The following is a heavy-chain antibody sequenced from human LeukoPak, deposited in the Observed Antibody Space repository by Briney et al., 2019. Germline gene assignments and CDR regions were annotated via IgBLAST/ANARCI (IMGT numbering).Heavy chain of an antibody. V-gene: IGHV3-64*01. CDR3: ASSYDYNTSGYYPFDY. CDR2: ITSNGRRT. Sequence: PGGSLRLSCAASGFAFSRYPMHWVRQAPGKGLEHVSVITSNGRRTYYANSVKGRFTISRDNFKTTLYLQMGSLRAEDTSVYYCASSYDYNTSGYYPFDYWGQGTLVTVSS. D-gene: IGHD3-22*01. J-gene: IGHJ4*02. CDR1: GFAFSRYP.